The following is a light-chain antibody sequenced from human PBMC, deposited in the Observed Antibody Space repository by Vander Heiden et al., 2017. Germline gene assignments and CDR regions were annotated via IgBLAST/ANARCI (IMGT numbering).Light chain of an antibody. V-gene: IGKV4-1*01. Sequence: DIVMTQSPDSLAVSLGERATINCKSSQSILYSSNSKNYLAWYQQKPGQSPKLLIYWASTRESGVPDRFSGSGSGTDFTLTISSLQAEEVAVYYCQQYYSTPFTFGPGTKVDIK. CDR3: QQYYSTPFT. J-gene: IGKJ3*01. CDR2: WAS. CDR1: QSILYSSNSKNY.